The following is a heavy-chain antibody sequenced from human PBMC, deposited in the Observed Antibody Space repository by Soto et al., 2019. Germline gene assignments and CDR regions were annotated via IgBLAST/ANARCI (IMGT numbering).Heavy chain of an antibody. Sequence: EVQLLESGGGLVQPGGSLRLSCVASGFTFSSYAMSWVRQAPGKGLEWVSAISGSGGSTYYADSVKGRFTISRDNSKNTLYPQMNSLRAEDTAVYYCYSRVVAATLGDYWGQGTLVTVSS. V-gene: IGHV3-23*01. CDR1: GFTFSSYA. CDR3: YSRVVAATLGDY. D-gene: IGHD2-15*01. J-gene: IGHJ4*02. CDR2: ISGSGGST.